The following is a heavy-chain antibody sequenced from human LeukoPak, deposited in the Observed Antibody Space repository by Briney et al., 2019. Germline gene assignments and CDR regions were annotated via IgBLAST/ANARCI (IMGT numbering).Heavy chain of an antibody. D-gene: IGHD5-18*01. V-gene: IGHV1-2*02. J-gene: IGHJ4*02. CDR3: ARVEGYSYGYSFDY. CDR2: INPNSGGT. Sequence: ASVKVSCKASGYTFTGYYMHWVRQAPGQRLEWMGWINPNSGGTNYAQKFQGRVTMTRDTSISTAYMELSRLRADDTAVYYCARVEGYSYGYSFDYWGQGTLVPVSS. CDR1: GYTFTGYY.